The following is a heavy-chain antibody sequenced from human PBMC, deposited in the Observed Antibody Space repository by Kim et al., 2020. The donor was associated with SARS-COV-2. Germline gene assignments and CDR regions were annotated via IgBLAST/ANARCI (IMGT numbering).Heavy chain of an antibody. J-gene: IGHJ5*02. CDR1: GFTFSDYA. CDR2: ISGSGGRT. D-gene: IGHD1-7*01. CDR3: AKEGAELELFSANWLDP. V-gene: IGHV3-23*01. Sequence: GGSLRLSCAASGFTFSDYAMTWVRQAPGKGLEWVSSISGSGGRTHYADSVKGRFTISRDNFRNTVSLEINNLRDDDTAIFYCAKEGAELELFSANWLDPCGLGTLVTVSS.